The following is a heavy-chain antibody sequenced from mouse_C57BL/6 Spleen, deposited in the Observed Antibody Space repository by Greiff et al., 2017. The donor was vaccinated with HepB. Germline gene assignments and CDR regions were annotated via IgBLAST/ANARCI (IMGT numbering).Heavy chain of an antibody. D-gene: IGHD1-1*01. V-gene: IGHV1-26*01. J-gene: IGHJ2*01. CDR3: ARSETTVVDFDY. CDR1: GYTFTDYY. Sequence: EVMLQQSGPELVKPGASVKISCKASGYTFTDYYMNWVKQSHGKSLEWIGDINPNNGGTSYNQKFKGKATLTVDKSSSTAYMELRSLTSEDSAVYYCARSETTVVDFDYWGQGTTLTVSS. CDR2: INPNNGGT.